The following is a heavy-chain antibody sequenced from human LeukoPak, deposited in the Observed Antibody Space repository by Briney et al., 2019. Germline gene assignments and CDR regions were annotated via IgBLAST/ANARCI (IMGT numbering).Heavy chain of an antibody. CDR2: INPSGGST. J-gene: IGHJ4*02. CDR3: ARDPPPGYSHTGNTFDY. Sequence: GASVKVSCKASGYTFTSYYMHWVRQAPGQGLEWMGIINPSGGSTSYAQKFQGRVTMTRDTSTSTVYMELSSLRSEDTAVYYCARDPPPGYSHTGNTFDYWGQGTLVTVSS. D-gene: IGHD5-18*01. V-gene: IGHV1-46*01. CDR1: GYTFTSYY.